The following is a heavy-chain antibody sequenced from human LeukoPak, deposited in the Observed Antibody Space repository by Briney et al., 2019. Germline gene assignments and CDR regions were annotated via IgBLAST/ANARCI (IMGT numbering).Heavy chain of an antibody. CDR2: ISGSGAGT. J-gene: IGHJ3*02. CDR3: AKDRDYGDLDAFDI. V-gene: IGHV3-23*01. CDR1: GGSISSSN. D-gene: IGHD4-17*01. Sequence: ETLSLTCAVSGGSISSSNWWSWVRQAPGKGLEWISAISGSGAGTYYADSVKGRFTISRDNSKNTLYLQMNSLRAEDTAVYYCAKDRDYGDLDAFDIWGQGTMVTVSS.